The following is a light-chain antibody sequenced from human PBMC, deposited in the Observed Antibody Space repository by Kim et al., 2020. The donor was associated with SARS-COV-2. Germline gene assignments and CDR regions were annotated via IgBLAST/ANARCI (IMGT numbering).Light chain of an antibody. CDR1: SNIIGNQG. CDR3: SALDSSLSGRV. Sequence: RQTATLTCTGNSNIIGNQGAAWLQQHQSHPPKRLSYRNNNRPSGISERFSASRSGNTASLTITGLQPEDEADYYCSALDSSLSGRVFGGGTQLTVL. J-gene: IGLJ3*02. CDR2: RNN. V-gene: IGLV10-54*02.